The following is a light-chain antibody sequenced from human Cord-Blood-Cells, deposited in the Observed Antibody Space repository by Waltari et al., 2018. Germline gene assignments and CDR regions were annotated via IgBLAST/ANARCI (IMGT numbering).Light chain of an antibody. CDR2: DAS. J-gene: IGKJ3*01. Sequence: DIQMTQSPSSLSASVGDRVTITCQASQDISNYLNWYQQKPGKAPKLLIYDASNLETGVPSRFSGSGSGTYFTFTISSLQPEDIATDYGQQYDNLPLTFGPGTKVDIK. V-gene: IGKV1-33*01. CDR3: QQYDNLPLT. CDR1: QDISNY.